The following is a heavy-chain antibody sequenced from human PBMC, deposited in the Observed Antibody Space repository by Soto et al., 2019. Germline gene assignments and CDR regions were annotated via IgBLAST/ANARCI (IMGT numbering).Heavy chain of an antibody. J-gene: IGHJ5*02. CDR1: GGSISSSSYY. CDR3: ARHYYGDANWFDP. V-gene: IGHV4-39*01. Sequence: PSETLSLTCTVSGGSISSSSYYWGWIRQPPGKGLEWIGSIYYSGSTYYNPSLKSRVTISVDTSKNQFSLKLSSVTAADTAVYYCARHYYGDANWFDPWGQGTLVTVSS. D-gene: IGHD4-17*01. CDR2: IYYSGST.